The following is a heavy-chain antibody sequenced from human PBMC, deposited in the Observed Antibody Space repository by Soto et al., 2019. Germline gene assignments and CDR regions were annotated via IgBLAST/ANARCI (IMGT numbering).Heavy chain of an antibody. D-gene: IGHD5-12*01. J-gene: IGHJ4*02. CDR1: GFTFSSYG. CDR2: IWYDGSNK. Sequence: PGGSLRLSCAASGFTFSSYGMHWVRQAPGKGLEWVAVIWYDGSNKYYADSVKGRFTISRDNSKNTLYLQMNSLRAEDTAVYYCARDHSRMWLQSDHFDYWGQGTLVTVSS. V-gene: IGHV3-33*01. CDR3: ARDHSRMWLQSDHFDY.